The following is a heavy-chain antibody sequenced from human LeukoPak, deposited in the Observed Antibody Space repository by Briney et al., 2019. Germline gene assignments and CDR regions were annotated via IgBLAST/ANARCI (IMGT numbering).Heavy chain of an antibody. CDR3: ARGVEPLAANTLAY. D-gene: IGHD1-14*01. CDR2: LYSDGNT. V-gene: IGHV3-53*01. Sequence: GGSLRLSCAASGFTVITNDMTWVPQAPGKGPEWVSVLYSDGNTKYADSVHGRFTISRDNSKNTLYLEMNSLSPDDTAVYYCARGVEPLAANTLAYWGQGTLVTVSS. CDR1: GFTVITND. J-gene: IGHJ4*02.